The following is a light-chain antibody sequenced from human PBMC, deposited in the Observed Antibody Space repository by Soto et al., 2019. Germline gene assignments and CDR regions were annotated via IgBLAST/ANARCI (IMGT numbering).Light chain of an antibody. Sequence: QSALTQPASVSGSPGQSITVSCTGSSSDIGSYNYVSWYQQHPGEAPKLLIYEVTYRPSGVSNRFSGSKSGNTASLTISGLQAEDEADYYCTSYTTASPLEVFGTGTKVTVL. J-gene: IGLJ1*01. CDR2: EVT. CDR1: SSDIGSYNY. V-gene: IGLV2-14*01. CDR3: TSYTTASPLEV.